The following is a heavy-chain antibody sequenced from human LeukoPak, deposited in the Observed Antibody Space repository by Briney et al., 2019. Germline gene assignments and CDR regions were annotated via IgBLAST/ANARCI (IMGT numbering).Heavy chain of an antibody. J-gene: IGHJ4*02. D-gene: IGHD3-16*01. CDR1: GGSISSGGYS. CDR2: IYHSGST. V-gene: IGHV4-30-2*01. Sequence: SETLSLTCAVSGGSISSGGYSWSWIRQPPGKGLEWIGYIYHSGSTYYNPSLKSRVTISVYRSKNQFSLKLSSVTAADTAVYYCARGRYDYVWGSLQYYFDYWGQGTLVTVSS. CDR3: ARGRYDYVWGSLQYYFDY.